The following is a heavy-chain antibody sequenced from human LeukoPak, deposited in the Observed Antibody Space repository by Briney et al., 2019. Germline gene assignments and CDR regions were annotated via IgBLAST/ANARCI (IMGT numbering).Heavy chain of an antibody. CDR1: GYTFSGYY. V-gene: IGHV1-2*02. J-gene: IGHJ5*02. Sequence: PKASVKVSCKASGYTFSGYYIHWVRQAPGQGLEWMGLIKPDSGNTKYPQKFQGGVTMTRDTSITTAYMELNRLTSDDTAVYYCVRDRPHNWFDPWGQGTLVTVSS. CDR2: IKPDSGNT. CDR3: VRDRPHNWFDP.